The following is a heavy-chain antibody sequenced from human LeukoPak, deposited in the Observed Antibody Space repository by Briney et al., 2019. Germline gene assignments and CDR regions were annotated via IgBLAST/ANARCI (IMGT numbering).Heavy chain of an antibody. CDR2: INPKSGGT. D-gene: IGHD2-15*01. V-gene: IGHV1-2*02. CDR1: GYTFTGDC. CDR3: ARGSPNNVEYCSGGTCYFGIDY. J-gene: IGHJ4*02. Sequence: ASVKVSCKASGYTFTGDCMHWVRQAPGQGLEWMGWINPKSGGTKYAQKFQGRVTMTRDTSISTAYMEVSRLRSDDTAVYYCARGSPNNVEYCSGGTCYFGIDYWGQGTLVTVSS.